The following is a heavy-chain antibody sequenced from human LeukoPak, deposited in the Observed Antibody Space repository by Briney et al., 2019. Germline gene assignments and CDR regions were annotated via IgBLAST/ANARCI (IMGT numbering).Heavy chain of an antibody. D-gene: IGHD5-18*01. J-gene: IGHJ4*02. Sequence: GASVNVSCKASGYTFSSYDISWVRQAPGQGLEWMGWISAYKGNTGYAQKFQGRVTITRNTSISTAYMELSSLRSEDTAVYYCARGDTAILDYWGQGTLVTVSS. V-gene: IGHV1-8*03. CDR3: ARGDTAILDY. CDR2: ISAYKGNT. CDR1: GYTFSSYD.